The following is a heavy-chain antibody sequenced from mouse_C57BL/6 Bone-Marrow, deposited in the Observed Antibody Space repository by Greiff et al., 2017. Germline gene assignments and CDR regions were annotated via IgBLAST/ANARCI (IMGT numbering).Heavy chain of an antibody. D-gene: IGHD2-5*01. J-gene: IGHJ4*01. CDR3: EREGAYYSNYYAMDY. CDR2: IDPSDGYT. Sequence: VQLQQSGAELVMPGASVKLSCKASGYTFTSYWMNWVKQRPGHGLEWIGEIDPSDGYTNYNQKFKGKATLTVDKSSSTAYMQLSSITSEYSAVYYYEREGAYYSNYYAMDYGGQGTSVTVSS. CDR1: GYTFTSYW. V-gene: IGHV1-69*01.